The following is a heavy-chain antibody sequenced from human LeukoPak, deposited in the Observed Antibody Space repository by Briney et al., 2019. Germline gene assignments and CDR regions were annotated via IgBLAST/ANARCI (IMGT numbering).Heavy chain of an antibody. CDR3: ARRKSSGWSAHWGFDP. V-gene: IGHV5-51*01. D-gene: IGHD6-19*01. Sequence: GESLKISCKGSGYSFTSYWIGWVRQMPGKGLEWMGIIYPGDSDTRYSPSFQGQVTISADKSISTAYLQWSSLKASDTAMYYCARRKSSGWSAHWGFDPWGQGTLVTVSS. CDR2: IYPGDSDT. CDR1: GYSFTSYW. J-gene: IGHJ5*02.